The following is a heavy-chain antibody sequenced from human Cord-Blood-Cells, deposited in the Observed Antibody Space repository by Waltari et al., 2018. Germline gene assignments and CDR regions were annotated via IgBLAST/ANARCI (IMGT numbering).Heavy chain of an antibody. Sequence: EVQLVEPGGGLVQPGGSLRLSCAASGFTFRSLRMSWVCQAPGKGLEWVANIKQDGSEKYYVDSVKGRFTISRDNAKNSLYLQMNSLRAKDTAVYYCASNSGSYPGLVDYWGQGTLVTVSS. J-gene: IGHJ4*02. CDR1: GFTFRSLR. D-gene: IGHD1-26*01. CDR3: ASNSGSYPGLVDY. CDR2: IKQDGSEK. V-gene: IGHV3-7*01.